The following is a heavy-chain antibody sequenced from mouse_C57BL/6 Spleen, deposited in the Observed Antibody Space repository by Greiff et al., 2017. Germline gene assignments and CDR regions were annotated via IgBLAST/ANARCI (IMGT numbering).Heavy chain of an antibody. CDR1: GYTFTSYW. Sequence: QVQLQQPGAELVKPGASVKMSCKASGYTFTSYWITWVKQRPGQGLEWIGDIYPGSGSTNYNEKFKSKATLTVDTSSSTAYMQLSSLTSEDSAVYYCTRNSNSPRYFDDWGQGTTLTVSS. CDR3: TRNSNSPRYFDD. D-gene: IGHD2-5*01. J-gene: IGHJ2*01. CDR2: IYPGSGST. V-gene: IGHV1-55*01.